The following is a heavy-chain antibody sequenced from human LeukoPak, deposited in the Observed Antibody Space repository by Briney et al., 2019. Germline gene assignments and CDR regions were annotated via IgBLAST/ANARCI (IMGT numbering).Heavy chain of an antibody. CDR1: GGSFSGYY. CDR2: INHSGST. V-gene: IGHV4-34*01. Sequence: PSETLSLTCAVYGGSFSGYYWSWIRQPPGKGLEWIGEINHSGSTNYNPSLKSRVTISVDTSKNQFSLKLSSVTAADTAVYYCARGPWGILRYWGQGTMVTVSS. J-gene: IGHJ3*01. CDR3: ARGPWGILRY. D-gene: IGHD7-27*01.